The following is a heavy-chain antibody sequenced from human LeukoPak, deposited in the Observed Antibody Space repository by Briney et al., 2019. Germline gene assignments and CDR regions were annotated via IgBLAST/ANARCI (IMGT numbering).Heavy chain of an antibody. Sequence: GASVKVSCKASGGTFSSYAISWVRQAPGQGLEWMGGIIPIFGTANYAQKFQGRVTITAGESTSTAYMELSGLRSEDTAVYYCARGPALDYDYVWGSYRPSHFDPWGQGTLVTVSS. V-gene: IGHV1-69*13. CDR3: ARGPALDYDYVWGSYRPSHFDP. D-gene: IGHD3-16*02. J-gene: IGHJ5*02. CDR2: IIPIFGTA. CDR1: GGTFSSYA.